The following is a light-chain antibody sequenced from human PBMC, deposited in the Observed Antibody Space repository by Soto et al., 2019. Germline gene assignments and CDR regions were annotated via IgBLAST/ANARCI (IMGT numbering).Light chain of an antibody. CDR2: GAS. CDR1: QSVSSSY. J-gene: IGKJ1*01. V-gene: IGKV3-20*01. Sequence: EIVLTPSPGTLSLSPAERATLSCRASQSVSSSYLAWYQPKPGQAPRLLIYGASSRATGIPDRFRGSGSGTDFTLTISRLEPEDSAMYYCQRYGSSPPWTFGQGPKVDIK. CDR3: QRYGSSPPWT.